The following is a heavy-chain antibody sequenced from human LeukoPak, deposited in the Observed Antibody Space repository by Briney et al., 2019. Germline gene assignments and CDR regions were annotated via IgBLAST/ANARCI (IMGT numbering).Heavy chain of an antibody. CDR1: GFILNNYG. CDR3: AKAPYYYIRGGMDV. Sequence: GGSLRLSCAASGFILNNYGVHWVRQAPGKGLEWVAVISYDGRYTYYADSVKGRFTISRDHSENMVYLQMDSLRAEDTAMYYCAKAPYYYIRGGMDVWGQGTTVIVSS. J-gene: IGHJ6*02. D-gene: IGHD3-10*02. CDR2: ISYDGRYT. V-gene: IGHV3-30*18.